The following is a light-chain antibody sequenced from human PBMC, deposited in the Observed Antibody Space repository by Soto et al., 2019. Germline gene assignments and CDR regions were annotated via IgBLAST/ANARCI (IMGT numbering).Light chain of an antibody. CDR1: QDISSW. CDR3: QQANSYPIA. Sequence: DIQMTQSPSSVSASVGDRVTITCRASQDISSWLAWYQQKPGKAPNLLIYAASSLQSGVPPRFSGSGSGTDFTLTISSLQPEDFATYYCQQANSYPIAFGQGTRLEIK. V-gene: IGKV1D-12*01. CDR2: AAS. J-gene: IGKJ5*01.